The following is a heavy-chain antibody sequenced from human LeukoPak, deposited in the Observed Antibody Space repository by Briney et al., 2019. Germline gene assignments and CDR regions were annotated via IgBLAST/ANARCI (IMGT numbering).Heavy chain of an antibody. CDR1: GDSVSSNSAA. Sequence: SQTLSLTCAISGDSVSSNSAAWNWIRQSPSRGLEWLGRTYYRSNWYKDYAVSLKSRIAINPDTSKNQFSLQLNSVTPEDTAVYYCARDPGSSSWPFLDNWGQGTLVTVSS. D-gene: IGHD6-13*01. J-gene: IGHJ4*02. CDR2: TYYRSNWYK. V-gene: IGHV6-1*01. CDR3: ARDPGSSSWPFLDN.